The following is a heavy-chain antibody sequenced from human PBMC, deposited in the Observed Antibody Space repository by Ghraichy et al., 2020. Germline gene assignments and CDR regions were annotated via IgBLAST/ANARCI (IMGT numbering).Heavy chain of an antibody. D-gene: IGHD6-19*01. V-gene: IGHV3-53*04. CDR1: GFTVSSNY. Sequence: GESLNISCAASGFTVSSNYMSWVRQAPGKGLEWVSVIYSGGSTYYADSVKGRFTISRHNSKNTLYLQMNSLRAEDTAVYYCARCGGWTDAFDIWGQGTMVTVSS. J-gene: IGHJ3*02. CDR3: ARCGGWTDAFDI. CDR2: IYSGGST.